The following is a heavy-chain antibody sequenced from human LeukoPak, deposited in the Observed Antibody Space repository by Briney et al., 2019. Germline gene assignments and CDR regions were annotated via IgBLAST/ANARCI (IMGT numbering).Heavy chain of an antibody. CDR3: TRNAPTVYFDY. D-gene: IGHD4-17*01. J-gene: IGHJ4*02. Sequence: GGSLRLSCAASGFTFSSYAMSWVRQAPGKGLEWVSAISGSGGSTYYADSVKGRFTISRDNSQNTLYLQMNNLRADDTALYYCTRNAPTVYFDYWGQGTLVTVSS. CDR2: ISGSGGST. CDR1: GFTFSSYA. V-gene: IGHV3-23*01.